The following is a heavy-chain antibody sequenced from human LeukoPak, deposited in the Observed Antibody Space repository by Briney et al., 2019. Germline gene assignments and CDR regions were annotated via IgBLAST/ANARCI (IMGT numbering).Heavy chain of an antibody. CDR2: IIPIFGTA. V-gene: IGHV1-69*13. J-gene: IGHJ5*02. CDR3: VRHDYGDYVGTTS. D-gene: IGHD4-17*01. CDR1: GGTFSSYA. Sequence: SVKVSCKASGGTFSSYAISWVRQAPGQGLEWMGGIIPIFGTANYAQKFQGRVTITADESTSTAYMELSSLRSEDTAVYYCVRHDYGDYVGTTSWGQGTLVTVSS.